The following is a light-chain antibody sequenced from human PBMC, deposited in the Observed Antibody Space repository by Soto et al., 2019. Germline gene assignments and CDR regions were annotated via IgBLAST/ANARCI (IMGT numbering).Light chain of an antibody. CDR1: QSVTSSY. V-gene: IGKV3D-20*02. CDR2: AAS. J-gene: IGKJ4*01. CDR3: QQRSNWPFLT. Sequence: EVVLTQSPGTLSLSPGERATLSCRASQSVTSSYLAWYQQKPGQAPRLLIYAASSRATGIPDRFSGSGSGTDFTLSISSLEPEDFAVYYCQQRSNWPFLTFGGGTKVEIK.